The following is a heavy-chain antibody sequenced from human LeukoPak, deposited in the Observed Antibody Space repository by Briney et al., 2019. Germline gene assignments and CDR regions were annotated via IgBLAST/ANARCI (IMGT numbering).Heavy chain of an antibody. CDR2: ISYDGSNK. V-gene: IGHV3-30*18. CDR3: ANAGGVDY. J-gene: IGHJ4*02. D-gene: IGHD3-16*01. Sequence: GGSLRLSCAASGFTFSSYGMHWVRQAPGKGLEWVVVISYDGSNKYYADSVKGRFTISRDNSKNTLYLQMNSLRAEDTAVYYCANAGGVDYWGQGTLVTVSS. CDR1: GFTFSSYG.